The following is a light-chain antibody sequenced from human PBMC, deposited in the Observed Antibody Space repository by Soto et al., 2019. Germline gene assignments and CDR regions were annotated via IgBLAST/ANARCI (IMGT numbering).Light chain of an antibody. CDR2: EVT. CDR3: ASYTSSSTSVI. V-gene: IGLV2-23*02. CDR1: TSDVGGYNL. J-gene: IGLJ2*01. Sequence: QSALTQPASVSGSPGQSISISCTGSTSDVGGYNLVSWYQQHPGKAPKLLIFEVTKRPSGVSNRFSGSKSGNTASLTISGLQAEDEADYYCASYTSSSTSVIFGRGTKLTVL.